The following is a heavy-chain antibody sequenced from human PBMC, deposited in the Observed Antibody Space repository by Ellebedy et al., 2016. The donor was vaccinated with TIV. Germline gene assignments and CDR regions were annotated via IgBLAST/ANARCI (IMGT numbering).Heavy chain of an antibody. V-gene: IGHV3-66*01. CDR2: IYSGGST. CDR1: GFTVSRNY. CDR3: ARDNAAAGIDR. D-gene: IGHD6-13*01. J-gene: IGHJ5*02. Sequence: GESLKISCAVSGFTVSRNYISWVRQAPGKGLEWVSVIYSGGSTYYADSVKGRFTISRDNSRNKVYLQMDSLRAEDTAVYYCARDNAAAGIDRWGQGTLVTVPS.